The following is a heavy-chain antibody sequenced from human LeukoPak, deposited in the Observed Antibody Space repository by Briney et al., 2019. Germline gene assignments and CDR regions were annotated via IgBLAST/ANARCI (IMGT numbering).Heavy chain of an antibody. CDR3: ARIVGATIDY. D-gene: IGHD1-26*01. CDR2: IYYSGST. Sequence: SETLSLTCTVSGGSISSGDYYWSWIRQPPGKGPEWIGYIYYSGSTYYNPSLKSRVTISVDTSKNQFSLKLSSVTAADTAVYYCARIVGATIDYWGQGTLVTVSS. CDR1: GGSISSGDYY. V-gene: IGHV4-30-4*08. J-gene: IGHJ4*02.